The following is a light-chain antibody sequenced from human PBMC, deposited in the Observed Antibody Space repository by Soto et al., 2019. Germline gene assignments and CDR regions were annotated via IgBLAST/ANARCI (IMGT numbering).Light chain of an antibody. CDR1: NIGSKS. CDR2: YDS. CDR3: QVWDSSSDHPSV. V-gene: IGLV3-21*04. Sequence: SYELTQPPSMSVAPGKTARITCGGNNIGSKSVHWYQQKPGQAPVLVIYYDSDRPSGIPERFSGSNSGNTATLTISRVEAGDEADYYCQVWDSSSDHPSVFGTGTKLTVL. J-gene: IGLJ1*01.